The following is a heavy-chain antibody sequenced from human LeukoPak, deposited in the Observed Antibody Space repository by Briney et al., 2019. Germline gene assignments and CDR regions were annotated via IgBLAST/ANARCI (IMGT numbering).Heavy chain of an antibody. CDR3: GGNYGWVFDI. J-gene: IGHJ3*02. CDR2: IKQDGSEK. V-gene: IGHV3-7*04. Sequence: GGSLRLSCAASGFTFTSYWMSWVRQAPGKGLEWVANIKQDGSEKYYVDSVKGRLTISRDNAKNSLYLQMNSLRAEDTAVYYGGGNYGWVFDIGGKGKMSAVSS. CDR1: GFTFTSYW. D-gene: IGHD6-19*01.